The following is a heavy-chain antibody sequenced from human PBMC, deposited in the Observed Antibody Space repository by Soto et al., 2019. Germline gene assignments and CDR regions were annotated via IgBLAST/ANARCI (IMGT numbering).Heavy chain of an antibody. CDR2: FDPEDGET. CDR1: GYTLTELS. J-gene: IGHJ4*02. D-gene: IGHD3-10*01. Sequence: ASVQVSCKVSGYTLTELSMHWVRQAPGKGLEWMGGFDPEDGETIYAQKFRGRVTMTEDTSTDTAYMELSSLRSEDTAVYYCATYYYGSGRKPFDYWGQGTLVTVSS. CDR3: ATYYYGSGRKPFDY. V-gene: IGHV1-24*01.